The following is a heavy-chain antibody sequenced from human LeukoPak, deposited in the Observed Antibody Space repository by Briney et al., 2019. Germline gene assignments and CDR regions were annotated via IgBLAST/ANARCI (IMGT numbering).Heavy chain of an antibody. CDR1: GFTFSSYW. CDR2: IKQDGSEK. Sequence: LRLSCXXSGFTFSSYWMSWVRQAPGKGLEWVANIKQDGSEKYYVDSVKGRFTISRDNAKNSLYLQMNSLRAEDTAVYYCARGGVKDYWGQGTLVTVSS. J-gene: IGHJ4*02. CDR3: ARGGVKDY. V-gene: IGHV3-7*01. D-gene: IGHD3-10*01.